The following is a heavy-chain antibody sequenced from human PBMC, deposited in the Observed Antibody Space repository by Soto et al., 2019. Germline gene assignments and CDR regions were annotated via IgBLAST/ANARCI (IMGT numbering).Heavy chain of an antibody. Sequence: EVQLVESGGGLVQPGGSLKLACLASGFPLSDSAIHWVRKASGKGLEWVGRIRRETNNYATTYAAPGRGRFTLSRDNSKNTAFLQMTNLVSENAAVYYCTRHAAGHLFHSFYYSFLAVWGKGPTVSVPS. D-gene: IGHD6-19*01. CDR2: IRRETNNYAT. V-gene: IGHV3-73*01. CDR1: GFPLSDSA. J-gene: IGHJ6*03. CDR3: TRHAAGHLFHSFYYSFLAV.